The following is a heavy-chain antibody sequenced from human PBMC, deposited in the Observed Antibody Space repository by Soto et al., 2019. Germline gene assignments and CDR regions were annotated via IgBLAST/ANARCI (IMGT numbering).Heavy chain of an antibody. D-gene: IGHD3-22*01. CDR1: GYTFTSYD. CDR3: ARDGAYYYDSSGYPIDY. V-gene: IGHV1-8*01. CDR2: MNPNSGNT. Sequence: QVQLVQSGAEVKKPGASVKVSCKASGYTFTSYDINWVRQATGQGLEWMGWMNPNSGNTGYAQKFQGRVTMTRNTSISTAYMELSSLRSEDTAVYYCARDGAYYYDSSGYPIDYWGQGTLVTVSS. J-gene: IGHJ4*02.